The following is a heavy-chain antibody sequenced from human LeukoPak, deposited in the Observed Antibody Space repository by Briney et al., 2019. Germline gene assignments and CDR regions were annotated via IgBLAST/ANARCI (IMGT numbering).Heavy chain of an antibody. J-gene: IGHJ1*01. V-gene: IGHV3-74*01. CDR1: GFTFSSYW. Sequence: PGGSLRLSCAASGFTFSSYWMHWVRQAPGKGLVWVSATNPEGGRPNYADSVKGRFSISRDNAKNTLYLQMDSLRAEDTAIYYWFFVYTGVKVPHWGQGPLVTVSS. D-gene: IGHD2-8*02. CDR3: FFVYTGVKVPH. CDR2: TNPEGGRP.